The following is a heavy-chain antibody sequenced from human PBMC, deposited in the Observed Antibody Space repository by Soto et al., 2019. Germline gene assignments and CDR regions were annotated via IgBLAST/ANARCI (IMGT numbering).Heavy chain of an antibody. CDR1: GFTFSNYW. J-gene: IGHJ4*02. D-gene: IGHD3-10*01. CDR3: ARALVNGGDY. V-gene: IGHV3-7*01. Sequence: GGSLRLSCAAFGFTFSNYWMTWVRQAPGKGLEWVANIKQDGSETNFVDSVKGRFTISRDNAKNSLYLQMNSLRAEDTAVYYCARALVNGGDYWGQGTLVTVSS. CDR2: IKQDGSET.